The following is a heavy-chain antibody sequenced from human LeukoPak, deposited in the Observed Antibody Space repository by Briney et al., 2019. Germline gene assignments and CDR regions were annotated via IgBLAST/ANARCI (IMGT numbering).Heavy chain of an antibody. CDR3: AREGRIPVAGTGVGY. J-gene: IGHJ4*02. Sequence: GGSLRLSCAASGFTFSSSWMAWVRQAPGKGLEWVGNIKEDGTAKNYVVSVRGRFTISRDNAKNSLYLQMNSLRGEDTAVYYCAREGRIPVAGTGVGYWGQGTLVTVSS. D-gene: IGHD6-19*01. V-gene: IGHV3-7*01. CDR2: IKEDGTAK. CDR1: GFTFSSSW.